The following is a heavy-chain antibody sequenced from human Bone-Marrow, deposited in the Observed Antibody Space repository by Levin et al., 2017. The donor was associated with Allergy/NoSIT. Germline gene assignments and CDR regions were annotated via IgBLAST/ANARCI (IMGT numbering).Heavy chain of an antibody. CDR2: MSDSGNF. Sequence: SETLSLTCSVSGGSITNDYWSWVRQPPGKGLELIGYMSDSGNFNYNPSLESRVTISVDTSKSQFFLKLSSVTAADRAIYSCARSVRSYHWRGYSYYYIDVWGKGTTVTVS. CDR1: GGSITNDY. J-gene: IGHJ6*03. D-gene: IGHD2-2*01. CDR3: ARSVRSYHWRGYSYYYIDV. V-gene: IGHV4-59*08.